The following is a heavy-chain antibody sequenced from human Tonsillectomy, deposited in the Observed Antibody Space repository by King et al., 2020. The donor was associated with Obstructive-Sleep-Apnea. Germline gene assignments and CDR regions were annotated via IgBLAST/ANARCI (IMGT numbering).Heavy chain of an antibody. CDR3: ARIGYCSSTRCLNYDY. CDR2: IISNDEK. Sequence: TLKESGPVLVKPTETLTLTCTVSWFSLSNAGMAVSWIRQPPGKALEWRAHIISNDEKSYSTSLQSRLTISNDTSKSQVALIITNMDPVDTATYYCARIGYCSSTRCLNYDYWGQGTLVTVSS. J-gene: IGHJ4*02. CDR1: WFSLSNAGMA. D-gene: IGHD2-2*01. V-gene: IGHV2-26*01.